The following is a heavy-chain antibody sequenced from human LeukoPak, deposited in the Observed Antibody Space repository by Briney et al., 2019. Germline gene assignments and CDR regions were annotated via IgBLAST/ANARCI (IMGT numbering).Heavy chain of an antibody. D-gene: IGHD1-26*01. V-gene: IGHV1-18*01. CDR3: ARDRKVGATLWRTDY. CDR2: ISAYNGNT. CDR1: GYTFTIYG. Sequence: ASVKVSCMHSGYTFTIYGASWVRQAPGARREWMGWISAYNGNTNYAQKLQGRVTMTTDTSTSTAYMELRSLRSDDTAVYYCARDRKVGATLWRTDYWGQGTLVTVSS. J-gene: IGHJ4*02.